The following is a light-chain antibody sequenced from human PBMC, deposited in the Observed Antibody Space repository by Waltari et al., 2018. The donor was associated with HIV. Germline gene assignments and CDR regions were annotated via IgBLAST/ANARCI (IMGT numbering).Light chain of an antibody. J-gene: IGLJ2*01. Sequence: SSALTQRPSVSVFPGQTAKTTCSGDALPKQFDSWYQQKPGQAPLLVIYKDTDRPSGIPERFSGSSSGTTVTLTISGVQAEDEADYYCQSEDRSATYVIFGGGTKLTVL. CDR3: QSEDRSATYVI. V-gene: IGLV3-25*03. CDR2: KDT. CDR1: ALPKQF.